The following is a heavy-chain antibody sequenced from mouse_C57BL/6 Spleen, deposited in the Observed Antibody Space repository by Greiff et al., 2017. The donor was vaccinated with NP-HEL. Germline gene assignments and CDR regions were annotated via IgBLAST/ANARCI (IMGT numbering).Heavy chain of an antibody. V-gene: IGHV1-80*01. CDR2: IYPGDGDT. CDR1: GYAFSSYW. J-gene: IGHJ4*01. CDR3: ARGGTTVVATRAMDY. Sequence: VQVVESGAELVKPGASVKISCKASGYAFSSYWMNWVKQRPGKGLEWIGQIYPGDGDTNYNGKFKGKATLTADKSSSTAYMQLSSLTSEDSAVYFCARGGTTVVATRAMDYWGQGTSVTVSS. D-gene: IGHD1-1*01.